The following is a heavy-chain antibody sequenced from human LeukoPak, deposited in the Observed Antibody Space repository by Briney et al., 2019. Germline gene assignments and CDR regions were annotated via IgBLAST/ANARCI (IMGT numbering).Heavy chain of an antibody. CDR1: GFTFSSYG. J-gene: IGHJ4*02. CDR2: LGGSDGTT. CDR3: AKRAPLYSSTPGNYFDS. V-gene: IGHV3-23*01. Sequence: GGPLSLSCAASGFTFSSYGMSWVRQAPGKGLEGFSPLGGSDGTTYYAGSVKGRFTASRDNTKNTFYLQMNSLRAEDTAVYYCAKRAPLYSSTPGNYFDSWGQGTLVTVSS. D-gene: IGHD6-19*01.